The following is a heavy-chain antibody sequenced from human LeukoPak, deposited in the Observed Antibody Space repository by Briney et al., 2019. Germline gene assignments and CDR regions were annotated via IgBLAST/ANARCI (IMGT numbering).Heavy chain of an antibody. Sequence: SETLSLTCTVSGGSISSYYWSWIRQPPGKGLEWIGYIYYRGSTNYNPSLKSRVTISVDTSKNQFSLKLSSVTAADTAVYYCARARYVNSFYAFDIWGQGTLVTVSS. CDR3: ARARYVNSFYAFDI. CDR2: IYYRGST. J-gene: IGHJ3*02. D-gene: IGHD3-9*01. V-gene: IGHV4-59*01. CDR1: GGSISSYY.